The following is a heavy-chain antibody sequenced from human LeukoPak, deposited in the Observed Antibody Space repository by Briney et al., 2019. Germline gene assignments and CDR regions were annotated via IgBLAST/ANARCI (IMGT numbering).Heavy chain of an antibody. Sequence: GGSLRLSCAASGFTFSYYWMTWVRQAPGKGLEWVANIKQDGSEKYYVDSVKGRFTISRDNGKNSLYLQMNSLRDEDTAVYYCARGGYGANDDAFDIWGQGTMVTVSS. V-gene: IGHV3-7*02. CDR2: IKQDGSEK. CDR1: GFTFSYYW. D-gene: IGHD4-23*01. CDR3: ARGGYGANDDAFDI. J-gene: IGHJ3*02.